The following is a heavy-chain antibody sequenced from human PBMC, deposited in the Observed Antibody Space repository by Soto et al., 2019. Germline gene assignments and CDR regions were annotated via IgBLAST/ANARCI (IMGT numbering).Heavy chain of an antibody. CDR1: GFTFISST. V-gene: IGHV3-21*01. CDR3: ERDGFDP. J-gene: IGHJ5*02. Sequence: EVQLVESGGGLVKPGGSLRLSCAASGFTFISSTMNWVRQAPGKGLDWVSSISSSGTYIYYADSVTGRFTTSRDNSKNSLFLQMNSLRAEDTAVSSCERDGFDPWCQGTLVTDSS. CDR2: ISSSGTYI.